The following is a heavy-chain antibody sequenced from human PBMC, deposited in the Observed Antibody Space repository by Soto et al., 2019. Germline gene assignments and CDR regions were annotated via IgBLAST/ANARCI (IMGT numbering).Heavy chain of an antibody. CDR3: ARQYYYYYMDV. CDR2: IYYSGST. CDR1: GGSISSYY. V-gene: IGHV4-59*08. J-gene: IGHJ6*03. Sequence: SETLSLTCTVSGGSISSYYWSWIRQPPGKGLEWIGYIYYSGSTNYNPSLKSRVTISVDTSKNQLSLKLSSVTAADTAVYYCARQYYYYYMDVWGKGTTVTVSS.